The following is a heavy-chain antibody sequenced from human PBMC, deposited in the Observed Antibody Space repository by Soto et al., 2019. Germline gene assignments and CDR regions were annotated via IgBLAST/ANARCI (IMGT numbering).Heavy chain of an antibody. CDR3: ARGRRGVFDY. Sequence: EVQLVQSGENLVQPGGSLRLSCSASGFTFSTYSMHWVRQVPGKGLEYVSSISHNGGSTNYADSVKGRFTISRDNSNKTLYLQMGSVTADDMAVYYCARGRRGVFDYWGQGTRVIVSS. D-gene: IGHD3-10*01. J-gene: IGHJ4*01. V-gene: IGHV3-64*02. CDR1: GFTFSTYS. CDR2: ISHNGGST.